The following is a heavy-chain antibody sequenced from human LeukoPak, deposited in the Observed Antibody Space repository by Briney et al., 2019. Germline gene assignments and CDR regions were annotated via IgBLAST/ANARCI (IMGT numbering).Heavy chain of an antibody. Sequence: GGSLRLSCAASGFTFSSYGMHWVRQAPGKGLEWVAFIRYDGSNKYYADSVKGRFTISRDNSKNTLYLQMNSLRFDDTAVYYCARGVRIAVAGYIDCWGQGTLVTVSS. CDR3: ARGVRIAVAGYIDC. D-gene: IGHD6-19*01. V-gene: IGHV3-30*02. J-gene: IGHJ4*02. CDR1: GFTFSSYG. CDR2: IRYDGSNK.